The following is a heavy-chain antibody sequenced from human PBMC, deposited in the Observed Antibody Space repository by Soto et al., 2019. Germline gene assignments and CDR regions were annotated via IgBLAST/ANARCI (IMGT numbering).Heavy chain of an antibody. CDR3: AGDNVVVNQIRYYHYGMDV. CDR2: MHQSGNA. Sequence: SETLSLTCAVHGGPFSRYYWTWIRQSPGKGLEWIGEMHQSGNANYNPSLKSRVSISVDTSKNQFSLTLASVTAADTATYYCAGDNVVVNQIRYYHYGMDVWGQGTTVTVSS. J-gene: IGHJ6*02. CDR1: GGPFSRYY. V-gene: IGHV4-34*01. D-gene: IGHD2-21*01.